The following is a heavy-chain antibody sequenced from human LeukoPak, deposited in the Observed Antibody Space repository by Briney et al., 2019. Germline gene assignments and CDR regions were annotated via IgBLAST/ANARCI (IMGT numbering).Heavy chain of an antibody. CDR3: ARHIRYCAGNPDY. D-gene: IGHD3-9*01. Sequence: GESLKISCKTSGYSITGFLIGWVHQMPGKGLEWMVIIDLYDCETRDSPAFQGQVTISADESISTACQEWNILKASDTAMCYWARHIRYCAGNPDYWGQGTLVTVSS. V-gene: IGHV5-51*07. CDR1: GYSITGFL. J-gene: IGHJ4*02. CDR2: IDLYDCET.